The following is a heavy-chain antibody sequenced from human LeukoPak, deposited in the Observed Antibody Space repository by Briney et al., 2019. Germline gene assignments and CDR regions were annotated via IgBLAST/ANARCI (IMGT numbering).Heavy chain of an antibody. J-gene: IGHJ6*03. D-gene: IGHD6-13*01. V-gene: IGHV3-21*01. CDR3: AKAGRAAAGSPTTKYYYYYYMDV. CDR2: ISISNNII. CDR1: GFTFSSYS. Sequence: GGSLRLSCAASGFTFSSYSMNWVRQAPGKGLERVSSISISNNIIYYADSVKGRFTISRDNAKNSLYLQMNSLRAEDTAVYYCAKAGRAAAGSPTTKYYYYYYMDVWGKGTTVTISS.